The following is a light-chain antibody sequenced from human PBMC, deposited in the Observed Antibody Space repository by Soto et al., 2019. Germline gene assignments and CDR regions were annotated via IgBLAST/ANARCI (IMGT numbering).Light chain of an antibody. J-gene: IGKJ1*01. CDR3: MQGTHWPPT. CDR2: KIS. CDR1: QGLVFSDGNTY. V-gene: IGKV2-30*01. Sequence: DVVLTQSPLFLPVTLGQPASISCRSSQGLVFSDGNTYLSWFHQRPGQSPRRLIYKISNRDSGVPDRISGSGSGSDFSLIISRVEAEDVGVYYCMQGTHWPPTFDQGTKVEIK.